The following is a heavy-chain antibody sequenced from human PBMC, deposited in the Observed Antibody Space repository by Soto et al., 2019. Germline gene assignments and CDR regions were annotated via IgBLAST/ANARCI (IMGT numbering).Heavy chain of an antibody. CDR3: ARVAGHNNPWGSSWSPAVRYYSYYGIDV. Sequence: EVQLLESGGGLVQPGGSLRLSCAASGFTFSNFLMTWVRQAPGKGLQWVANIKQDGREKYYVDSVKGRFTISRDNAQDILYLKMNSMKVEDTALYLCARVAGHNNPWGSSWSPAVRYYSYYGIDVLGPGTTVTVSS. CDR2: IKQDGREK. CDR1: GFTFSNFL. D-gene: IGHD6-13*01. J-gene: IGHJ6*02. V-gene: IGHV3-7*03.